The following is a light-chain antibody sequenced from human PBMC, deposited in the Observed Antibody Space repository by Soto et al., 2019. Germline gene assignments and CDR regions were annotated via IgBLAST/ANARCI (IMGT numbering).Light chain of an antibody. J-gene: IGKJ2*01. CDR1: QSVSSN. Sequence: EIVMTQSPATLSVSPGERATLSCRASQSVSSNLAWYQQKPGQAPRLLIYGASTRATGIPARFSGSGSGTEFTLTISSLQSEDSAVYYCQQYNNWPRHTFSQGTKLEIK. CDR2: GAS. CDR3: QQYNNWPRHT. V-gene: IGKV3-15*01.